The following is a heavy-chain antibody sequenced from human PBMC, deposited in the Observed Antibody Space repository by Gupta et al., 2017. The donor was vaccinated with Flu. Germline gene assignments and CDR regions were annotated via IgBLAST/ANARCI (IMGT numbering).Heavy chain of an antibody. D-gene: IGHD1-7*01. V-gene: IGHV4-31*02. Sequence: YFWSWIRQHPEKGLEWIGYVHSSGNTYYNPSLRSRLMMSIDTSKNEFSLEVTSVTAADTAMYYCARRGTYYFDFWGQGALVTGSS. CDR1: YF. J-gene: IGHJ4*02. CDR2: VHSSGNT. CDR3: ARRGTYYFDF.